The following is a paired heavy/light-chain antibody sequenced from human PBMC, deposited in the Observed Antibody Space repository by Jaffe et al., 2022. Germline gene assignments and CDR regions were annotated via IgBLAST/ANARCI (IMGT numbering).Heavy chain of an antibody. V-gene: IGHV3-9*01. CDR2: LTGDSGSI. CDR1: GFTFDVYA. Sequence: EVQLVESGGGLVQPGRSLRLSCVASGFTFDVYAMHWVRQAPGKGLEWVSGLTGDSGSIGYADSVQGRFTISRDNAKSSLYLQMNSLRADDTALYYCARASWGGCSGTNCHGVFVSWGQGTVVAVSS. D-gene: IGHD2-2*01. CDR3: ARASWGGCSGTNCHGVFVS. J-gene: IGHJ4*02.
Light chain of an antibody. V-gene: IGKV1-5*03. Sequence: DIQMTQSPSTLSASVGDRVTITCRASQSINNWLAWYQQKPGKAPRLLIYKASSLESGVPSRFSGSGSGTEFTLTISSLQPDDLATYYCQQYDTYSRTFGQGTKLEIK. J-gene: IGKJ2*01. CDR3: QQYDTYSRT. CDR2: KAS. CDR1: QSINNW.